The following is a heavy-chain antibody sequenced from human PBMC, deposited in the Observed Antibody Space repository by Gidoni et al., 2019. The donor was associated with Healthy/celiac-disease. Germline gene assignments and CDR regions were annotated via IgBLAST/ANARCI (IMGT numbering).Heavy chain of an antibody. CDR3: ARKGEGSGTNGEYYYYGMDV. V-gene: IGHV1-2*02. D-gene: IGHD1-7*01. CDR2: INPNSGGT. J-gene: IGHJ6*02. CDR1: GYTFTGYY. Sequence: QVQLVQSGAEVKKPGASVKVSCTASGYTFTGYYMHWVRQAPGQGLEWMGWINPNSGGTNYAQKFQGRVTMTRDTSISTAYMELSRLRSDDTAVYYCARKGEGSGTNGEYYYYGMDVWGQGTTVTVSS.